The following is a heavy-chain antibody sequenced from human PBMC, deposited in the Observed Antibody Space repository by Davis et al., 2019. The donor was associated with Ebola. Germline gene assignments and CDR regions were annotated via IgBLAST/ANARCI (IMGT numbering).Heavy chain of an antibody. V-gene: IGHV6-1*01. CDR1: GDSVAGGTGG. CDR2: TYYSSKWYN. Sequence: HSQTLSLTCAISGDSVAGGTGGWNWIRQSPSRGLEWLGRTYYSSKWYNDYAVSVKSRITINPDTSKNQFSLQLNSVTPEDTAVYYCARGVAVAGHQWNFDYWGQGTLVTVSS. CDR3: ARGVAVAGHQWNFDY. D-gene: IGHD6-19*01. J-gene: IGHJ4*02.